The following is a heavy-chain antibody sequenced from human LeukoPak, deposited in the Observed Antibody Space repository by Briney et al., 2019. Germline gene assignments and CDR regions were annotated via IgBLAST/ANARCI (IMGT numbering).Heavy chain of an antibody. Sequence: GGSLRLSCAASGFTFSSYGMHWVRQAPGKGLEWVAVIWYDGGKKYYADSVKGRFTISRDNSKNTLYLQMNSLRAEDTAVYYCARDLNYYYYGMDVWGQGTTVTVSS. CDR1: GFTFSSYG. V-gene: IGHV3-33*01. CDR2: IWYDGGKK. CDR3: ARDLNYYYYGMDV. J-gene: IGHJ6*02.